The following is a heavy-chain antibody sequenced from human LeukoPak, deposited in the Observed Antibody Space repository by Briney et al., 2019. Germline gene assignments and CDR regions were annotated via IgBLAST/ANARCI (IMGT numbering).Heavy chain of an antibody. CDR3: ARVGGTNFYYYGLDV. V-gene: IGHV4-30-4*02. CDR2: IFYSGST. CDR1: GGSISSGDYY. D-gene: IGHD3-3*01. Sequence: SETLSLTCTVSGGSISSGDYYWSWIRQPPGKGLEWIGYIFYSGSTSYNPSLKSRVTVSVDTSKNQFSLKLNSVTAADTAVYYCARVGGTNFYYYGLDVWGQGTTVTVSS. J-gene: IGHJ6*02.